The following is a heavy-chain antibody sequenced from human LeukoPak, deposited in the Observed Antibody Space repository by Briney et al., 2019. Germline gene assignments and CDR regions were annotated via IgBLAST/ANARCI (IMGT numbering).Heavy chain of an antibody. CDR1: GGSISSSRYY. D-gene: IGHD3-22*01. CDR3: ARRTRDSSSCDGDFQH. Sequence: SETLSLTCTVSGGSISSSRYYWRWMRPPPGKGLEWFGTIYYSGTSNSNPTRTSRITISVDTTKIQFSLKLSSVTATDTAVYYSARRTRDSSSCDGDFQHWGQGTLVTVSS. J-gene: IGHJ3*01. CDR2: IYYSGTS. V-gene: IGHV4-39*01.